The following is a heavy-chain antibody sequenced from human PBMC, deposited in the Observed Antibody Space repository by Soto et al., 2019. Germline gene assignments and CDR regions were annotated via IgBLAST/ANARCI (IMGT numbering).Heavy chain of an antibody. CDR2: IYYSGST. D-gene: IGHD3-9*01. Sequence: SETLSLTCTVSGGSISSGGYYWSWIRQHPGKGLEWIGYIYYSGSTYYNPSLKSRVTISVDTSKNQFSLKLSSVTAADTAVYYCARSMGSLTGYRLVGSYFDYWGQGTLVTVSS. V-gene: IGHV4-31*03. CDR3: ARSMGSLTGYRLVGSYFDY. CDR1: GGSISSGGYY. J-gene: IGHJ4*02.